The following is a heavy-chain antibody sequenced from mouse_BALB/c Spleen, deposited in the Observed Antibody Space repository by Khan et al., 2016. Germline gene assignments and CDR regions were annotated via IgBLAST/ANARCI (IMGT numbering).Heavy chain of an antibody. CDR1: GYSITSDYA. J-gene: IGHJ2*01. CDR3: ARGRSYFFDF. D-gene: IGHD1-1*01. Sequence: EVQLQESGPGLVKPSQSLSLTCTVTGYSITSDYAWNWIRQFPGNKLEWMGYISYSGITSYNPSLKSRISITRDTSKNQFFLQLNSVTNDDTARYTCARGRSYFFDFWGQGTTLTVSS. CDR2: ISYSGIT. V-gene: IGHV3-2*02.